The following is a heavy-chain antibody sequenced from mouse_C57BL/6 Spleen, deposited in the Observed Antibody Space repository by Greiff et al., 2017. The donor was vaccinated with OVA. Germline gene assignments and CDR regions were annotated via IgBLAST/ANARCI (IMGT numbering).Heavy chain of an antibody. Sequence: QVQLQQSGAELVRPGTSVKVSCKASGYAFTNYLIEWVKQRPGQGLEWIGVINPGSGGTNYNEKFKGKATLTADKSSSTAYMQLSSLTSEDSAVYFCARSLDDCYAMDYWGQGTSVTVSS. CDR1: GYAFTNYL. CDR3: ARSLDDCYAMDY. CDR2: INPGSGGT. V-gene: IGHV1-54*01. D-gene: IGHD2-3*01. J-gene: IGHJ4*01.